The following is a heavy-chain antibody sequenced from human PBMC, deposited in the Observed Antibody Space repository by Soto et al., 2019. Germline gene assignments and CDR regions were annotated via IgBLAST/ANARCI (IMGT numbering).Heavy chain of an antibody. D-gene: IGHD4-4*01. CDR2: IKQDGSEK. Sequence: GGSLRLSCAASGFTFSTYWMTWVRQAPGKGLEWVVNIKQDGSEKYYVESVKGRFTISRDNTRNSLYLHMNSLRAEDTALYYCARSEDYTSTSDYWGQGNLVTVPQ. CDR3: ARSEDYTSTSDY. CDR1: GFTFSTYW. V-gene: IGHV3-7*01. J-gene: IGHJ4*02.